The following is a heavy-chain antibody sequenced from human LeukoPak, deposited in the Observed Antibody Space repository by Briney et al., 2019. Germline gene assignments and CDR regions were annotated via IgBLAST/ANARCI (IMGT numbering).Heavy chain of an antibody. CDR2: IYTSGST. V-gene: IGHV4-4*07. J-gene: IGHJ5*02. D-gene: IGHD2-15*01. CDR3: ARDQYCSGGSCYSGWFDP. CDR1: GGSISSYY. Sequence: KASETLSLTCTVSGGSISSYYWSWIRQPAGKGLEWIGRIYTSGSTNYNPSLKSRVTISVDKSKNQFSLKLSSVTAADTAVYYCARDQYCSGGSCYSGWFDPWGQGTLVTVSS.